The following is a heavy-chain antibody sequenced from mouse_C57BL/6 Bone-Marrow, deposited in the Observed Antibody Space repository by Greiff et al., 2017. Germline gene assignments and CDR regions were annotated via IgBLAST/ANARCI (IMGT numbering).Heavy chain of an antibody. CDR1: GYTFTDYE. CDR2: IDPETGGT. CDR3: TRRLITTVVDV. V-gene: IGHV1-15*01. D-gene: IGHD1-1*01. J-gene: IGHJ1*03. Sequence: QVHVKQSGAELVRPGASVTLSCKASGYTFTDYEMHWVKQTPVHGLEWIGAIDPETGGTAYNQKFKGKAILTADKSSSTAYMGLRSVTSEDSAVYYCTRRLITTVVDVWGTGTTVTVSS.